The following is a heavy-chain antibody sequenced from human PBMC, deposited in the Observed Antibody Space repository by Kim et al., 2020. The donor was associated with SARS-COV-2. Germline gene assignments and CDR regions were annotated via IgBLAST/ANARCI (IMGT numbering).Heavy chain of an antibody. D-gene: IGHD4-17*01. CDR1: GGSVSSGSYY. CDR3: ARDRTTVTTEDYYGMDV. J-gene: IGHJ6*02. Sequence: ETLSLTCTVSGGSVSSGSYYWSWIRQPPGKGLEWIGYIYYSGSTNYNPSLKSRVTISVDTSKNQFSLKLSSVTAADTAVYYCARDRTTVTTEDYYGMDVWGQGTTVTVSS. CDR2: IYYSGST. V-gene: IGHV4-61*01.